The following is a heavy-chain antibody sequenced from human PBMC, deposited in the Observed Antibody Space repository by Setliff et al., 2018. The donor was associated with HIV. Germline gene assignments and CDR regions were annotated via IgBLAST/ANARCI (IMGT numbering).Heavy chain of an antibody. V-gene: IGHV1-8*02. D-gene: IGHD3-10*01. CDR3: ARKHKVSLGRGIVVLWGFDP. Sequence: ASVKVSCKASGYTFTSYHLHWLRQATGQGLEWMGWMNPNSGNSGYAQKFQGRVTMARSTSFSTAYMELSNLTSEDTAIYYCARKHKVSLGRGIVVLWGFDPWGQGTLVTVSS. J-gene: IGHJ5*02. CDR1: GYTFTSYH. CDR2: MNPNSGNS.